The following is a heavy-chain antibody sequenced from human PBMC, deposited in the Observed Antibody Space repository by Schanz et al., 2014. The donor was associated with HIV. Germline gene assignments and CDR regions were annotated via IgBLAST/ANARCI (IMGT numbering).Heavy chain of an antibody. V-gene: IGHV3-30*18. CDR2: ISYDGSNK. CDR3: AKVARWDYYGMDV. Sequence: QVQLVESGGGVVQPGRSLRLSCAASGFTFSTYGMHWVRQGPGKGLEWVAFISYDGSNKYYADSVKGRFIISRDNSKNTLYLQMNRLRAEDTAVYYCAKVARWDYYGMDVWGPGTTVTVSS. CDR1: GFTFSTYG. J-gene: IGHJ6*02.